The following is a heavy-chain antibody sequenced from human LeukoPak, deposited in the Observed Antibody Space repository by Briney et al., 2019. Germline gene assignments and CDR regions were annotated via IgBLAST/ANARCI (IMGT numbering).Heavy chain of an antibody. CDR3: ARGRQLAGPAP. Sequence: GGSLRLSCAASGFTFSSYSMNWVRQAPGKGLEWVSSISSSSSYTYYADSVKGRLTISRDNAKNSLYLQMNSLRAEDTAVYYCARGRQLAGPAPWGQGTLVTVSS. CDR2: ISSSSSYT. D-gene: IGHD6-6*01. J-gene: IGHJ5*02. CDR1: GFTFSSYS. V-gene: IGHV3-21*01.